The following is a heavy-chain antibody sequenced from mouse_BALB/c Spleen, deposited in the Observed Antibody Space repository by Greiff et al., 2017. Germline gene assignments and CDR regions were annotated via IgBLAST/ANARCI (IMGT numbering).Heavy chain of an antibody. V-gene: IGHV5-6-3*01. CDR2: INSNGGST. CDR3: ARETTPFAY. D-gene: IGHD1-1*01. Sequence: DVQLVESGGGLVQPGGSLKLSCAASGFTFSSYGMSWVRQTPDKRLELVATINSNGGSTYYPDSVKGRFTISRDNAKNTLYLQMSSLKSEDTAMYYCARETTPFAYWGQGTLVTVSA. J-gene: IGHJ3*01. CDR1: GFTFSSYG.